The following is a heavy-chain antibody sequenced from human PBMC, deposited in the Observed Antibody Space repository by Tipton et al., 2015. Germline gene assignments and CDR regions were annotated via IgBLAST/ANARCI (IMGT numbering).Heavy chain of an antibody. Sequence: GLVKPSQTLSLTCAISGDSVSSNTAAWNWIRQSPSRGLEWLGRTYYRSRWYNDYAVSVKSRIIINPDTSKNHFSLHLNSVTPEDTAVYYCARDPEYSLSPFDYWGQGTLVTVSS. CDR1: GDSVSSNTAA. CDR2: TYYRSRWYN. CDR3: ARDPEYSLSPFDY. D-gene: IGHD5/OR15-5a*01. V-gene: IGHV6-1*01. J-gene: IGHJ4*02.